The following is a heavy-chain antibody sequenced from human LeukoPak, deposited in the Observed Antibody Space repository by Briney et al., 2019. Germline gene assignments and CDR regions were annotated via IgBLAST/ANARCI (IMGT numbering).Heavy chain of an antibody. D-gene: IGHD3-9*01. Sequence: GGSLRLSCVGSGVTFINYTMTWVRQAPGKGLEWISSISSSSTKICYADSVKGRFTTARDNAKKSLYLQMNSLRAEDTAVYYCTRDPSFDSTFYYGMDVWGQGTTVTVSS. CDR1: GVTFINYT. V-gene: IGHV3-21*01. J-gene: IGHJ6*02. CDR2: ISSSSTKI. CDR3: TRDPSFDSTFYYGMDV.